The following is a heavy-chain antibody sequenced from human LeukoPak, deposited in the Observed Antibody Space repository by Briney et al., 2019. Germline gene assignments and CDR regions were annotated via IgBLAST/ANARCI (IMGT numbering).Heavy chain of an antibody. CDR2: ISWDGGST. J-gene: IGHJ3*02. CDR1: GFTFDDYA. Sequence: GGSLRLSCAASGFTFDDYAMHWVRQAPGKGLEWVSLISWDGGSTYYADSVKGRFTISRDNSKNSLYLQMNSLRAEDTALYYCAKGGLRYCSGGSCALWAFDIWGQGTMVTVSS. CDR3: AKGGLRYCSGGSCALWAFDI. V-gene: IGHV3-43D*03. D-gene: IGHD2-15*01.